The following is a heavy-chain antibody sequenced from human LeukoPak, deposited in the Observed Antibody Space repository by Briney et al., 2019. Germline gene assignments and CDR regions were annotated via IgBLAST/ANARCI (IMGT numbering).Heavy chain of an antibody. J-gene: IGHJ3*02. CDR1: GYTFTSYA. Sequence: ASVKVSCKASGYTFTSYAMHWVRQAPGQRLEWMGWINAGNGNTKYSQKFQGRVTMTTDTSTSTAYMELRSLRSDDTAVYYCASLGGADAFDIWGQGTMVTVSS. D-gene: IGHD4-23*01. CDR3: ASLGGADAFDI. CDR2: INAGNGNT. V-gene: IGHV1-3*01.